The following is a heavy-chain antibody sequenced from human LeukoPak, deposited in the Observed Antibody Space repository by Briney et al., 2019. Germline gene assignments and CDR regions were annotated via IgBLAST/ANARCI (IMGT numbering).Heavy chain of an antibody. CDR3: ARDGSQYCSSTSCYSGYYFYGMDV. Sequence: GGSLRLSCVGSGFTFSSYHMNWVRQAPGKGLEWVSYISSSSSTIYYADSVKGRFTISRDNAKNSLYLQTNSLRAEDTAVYYCARDGSQYCSSTSCYSGYYFYGMDVWGQGTTVTVSS. J-gene: IGHJ6*02. CDR2: ISSSSSTI. CDR1: GFTFSSYH. V-gene: IGHV3-48*01. D-gene: IGHD2-2*02.